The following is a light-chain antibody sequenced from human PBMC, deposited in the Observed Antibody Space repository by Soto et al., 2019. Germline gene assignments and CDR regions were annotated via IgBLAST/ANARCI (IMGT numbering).Light chain of an antibody. CDR3: MQATQPYT. CDR1: QSLVHSDGNSY. Sequence: DFVMTQTPLSSPVTLGQPASISCRSSQSLVHSDGNSYLSWLHQRPGQPPRLLIYMISNRFSGVPDRFSGSGAGTDFTLKISSVEPEDVGVYYCMQATQPYTCGQGTKLEIK. CDR2: MIS. V-gene: IGKV2-24*01. J-gene: IGKJ2*01.